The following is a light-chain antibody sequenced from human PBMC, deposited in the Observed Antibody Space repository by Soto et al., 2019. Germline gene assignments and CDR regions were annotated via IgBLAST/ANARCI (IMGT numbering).Light chain of an antibody. CDR3: QQYYSAPYT. CDR1: QSVLHSSNNKNY. CDR2: WAS. V-gene: IGKV4-1*01. J-gene: IGKJ2*01. Sequence: DIVMTQSPDSLAVSLGERATINYKSSQSVLHSSNNKNYLAWYQQKPGQPPKLLIYWASTRESGVPDRFSGSGSGTDFTLTISSLQAEDVAVYSCQQYYSAPYTFGQGTKLEI.